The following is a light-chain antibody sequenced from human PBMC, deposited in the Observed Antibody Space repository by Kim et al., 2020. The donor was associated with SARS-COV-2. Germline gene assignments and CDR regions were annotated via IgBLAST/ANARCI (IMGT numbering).Light chain of an antibody. V-gene: IGKV1-9*01. CDR1: KDISSN. Sequence: ASVGKRVLTTSPDSKDISSNFAWYQQKPGKAPKLLNYAASTLQSGVPSRFSGSGSGTDITLTISSLPPEDSASYYCQQLNSYPLTFGGGTKVDIK. CDR2: AAS. CDR3: QQLNSYPLT. J-gene: IGKJ4*01.